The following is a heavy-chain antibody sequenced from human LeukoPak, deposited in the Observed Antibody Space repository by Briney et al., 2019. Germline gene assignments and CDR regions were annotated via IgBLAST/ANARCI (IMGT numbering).Heavy chain of an antibody. CDR1: GGSICSYY. CDR2: IYYSGST. Sequence: TSETLSLTCTVSGGSICSYYWSWIRQPPGKGREWIGYIYYSGSTNYNPSLKSRVTISVDTSKNQFSLKLSSVTAADTAVYYCARFRDSSGYYGRGAYYFDYWGQGTLVTVSS. V-gene: IGHV4-59*08. CDR3: ARFRDSSGYYGRGAYYFDY. J-gene: IGHJ4*02. D-gene: IGHD3-22*01.